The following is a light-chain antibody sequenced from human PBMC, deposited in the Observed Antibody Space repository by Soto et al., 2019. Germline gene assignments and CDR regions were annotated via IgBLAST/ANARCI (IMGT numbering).Light chain of an antibody. V-gene: IGKV3-15*01. Sequence: EIVLTPSPGTLSLSPGERATLSCRASQSVSSNLAWYQQKPGQAPRLLIYGASTRATGIPARFSGSGSGTEFTLDISSLQSEDFAVYYCQQYNNWLITFGQVRLLEI. J-gene: IGKJ5*01. CDR2: GAS. CDR1: QSVSSN. CDR3: QQYNNWLIT.